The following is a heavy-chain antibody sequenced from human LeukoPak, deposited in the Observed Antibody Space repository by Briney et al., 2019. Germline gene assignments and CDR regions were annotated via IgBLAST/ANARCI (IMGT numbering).Heavy chain of an antibody. V-gene: IGHV1-18*01. CDR3: ARIRRGYDSSGYYYFDY. CDR1: GYTFTSYG. J-gene: IGHJ4*02. D-gene: IGHD3-22*01. CDR2: ISAYNGNT. Sequence: ASVKASCKASGYTFTSYGISWVRQAPGQGLEWMGWISAYNGNTNYAQKLQGRVTMTTDTSTSTAYMELRSLRSDDTAVYYCARIRRGYDSSGYYYFDYWGQGTLVTVSS.